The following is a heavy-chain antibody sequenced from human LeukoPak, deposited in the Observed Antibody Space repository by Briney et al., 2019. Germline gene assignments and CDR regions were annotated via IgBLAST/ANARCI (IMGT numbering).Heavy chain of an antibody. CDR1: GFTFDDYA. J-gene: IGHJ4*02. CDR3: AKASGYSFGHFDY. D-gene: IGHD5-18*01. CDR2: IIWNGGRT. V-gene: IGHV3-9*01. Sequence: GGSLRLSCAASGFTFDDYAMHWVRQAPGKGLEWVSDIIWNGGRTGYADSVKGRFTISRDNAKNVLYLQMSKLRPEDTALYYCAKASGYSFGHFDYWGQGNLVTVSS.